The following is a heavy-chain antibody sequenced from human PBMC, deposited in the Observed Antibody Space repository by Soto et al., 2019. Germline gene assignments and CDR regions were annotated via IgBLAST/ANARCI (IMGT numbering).Heavy chain of an antibody. Sequence: QVQLVQSGAEVKKPGSSVKVSCKASGGTFSSYAISWVRQAPGQGLEWMGGIIPIFGTGNYAQKFQGRVTITADASTSTAYMELSSLRSEDTGVYYCARVRVRFLEWLGSEGWGQGTLVTVSS. CDR1: GGTFSSYA. J-gene: IGHJ4*02. CDR3: ARVRVRFLEWLGSEG. V-gene: IGHV1-69*12. CDR2: IIPIFGTG. D-gene: IGHD3-3*01.